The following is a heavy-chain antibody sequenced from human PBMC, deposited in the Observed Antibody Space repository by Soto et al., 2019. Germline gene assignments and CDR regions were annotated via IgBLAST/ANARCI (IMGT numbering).Heavy chain of an antibody. D-gene: IGHD6-13*01. V-gene: IGHV4-30-4*08. CDR1: GGSISSGGYY. Sequence: SETLSLTCTVSGGSISSGGYYWNWIRQHPGKGLEWIGYIYYSGSTYYNPSLKSRVTISVDTSKNQFSLKLSSVTAADTAVYYCARVTRYSSPREYYYYYYGMDVWGQGTTVTVSS. CDR3: ARVTRYSSPREYYYYYYGMDV. CDR2: IYYSGST. J-gene: IGHJ6*02.